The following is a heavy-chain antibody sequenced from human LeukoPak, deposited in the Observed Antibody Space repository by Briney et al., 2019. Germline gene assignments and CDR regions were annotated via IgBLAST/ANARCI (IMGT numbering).Heavy chain of an antibody. CDR3: AREGGDIVVVPAAGWFDP. J-gene: IGHJ5*02. Sequence: GGSLRLSCAASGFSFRSYGMHWVRQAPGKGLEWVAVIWYDGSNKYYADSVKGRFTISRDNSKNTLYLQMNSLRAEDTAVYYCAREGGDIVVVPAAGWFDPWGQGTLVTVSS. CDR1: GFSFRSYG. CDR2: IWYDGSNK. V-gene: IGHV3-33*01. D-gene: IGHD2-2*01.